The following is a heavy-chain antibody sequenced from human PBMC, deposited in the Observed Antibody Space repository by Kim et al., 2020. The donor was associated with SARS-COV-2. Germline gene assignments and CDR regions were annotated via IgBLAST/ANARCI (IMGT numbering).Heavy chain of an antibody. CDR2: T. D-gene: IGHD3-3*01. J-gene: IGHJ4*02. CDR3: ARQKLRSFDY. V-gene: IGHV1-3*01. Sequence: TRYSPTFQDRVTITKDPSASTGYMELSSLTSEDTAVYFCARQKLRSFDYWGQGTLITVSS.